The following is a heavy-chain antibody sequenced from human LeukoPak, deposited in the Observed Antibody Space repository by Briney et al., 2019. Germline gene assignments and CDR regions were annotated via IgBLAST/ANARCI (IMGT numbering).Heavy chain of an antibody. V-gene: IGHV4-59*12. CDR2: IYYSGST. J-gene: IGHJ3*02. Sequence: PSETLSLTCTVSGGSISSYYWGWIRQPPGKGLEWIAYIYYSGSTNYSPSLKSRVTISVDTSKNQFSLKLSSVTAADTAVYYCARATRNLWELLLNAFDIWGQGTVVTVPS. D-gene: IGHD1-26*01. CDR3: ARATRNLWELLLNAFDI. CDR1: GGSISSYY.